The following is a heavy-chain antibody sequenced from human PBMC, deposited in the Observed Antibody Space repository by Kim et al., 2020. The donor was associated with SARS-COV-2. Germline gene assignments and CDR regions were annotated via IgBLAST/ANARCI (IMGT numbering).Heavy chain of an antibody. CDR3: ARDLLVVAPTNYYYGMDV. D-gene: IGHD2-15*01. CDR1: GFTFSSYA. J-gene: IGHJ6*02. Sequence: GGSLRLSCAASGFTFSSYAMHWVRQAPGKGLEWVAVISYDGSNKYYADSVKGRFTISRDNPKNTLYLQMNSLRAEDTAVYYCARDLLVVAPTNYYYGMDVWGQGTTVTVSS. V-gene: IGHV3-30-3*01. CDR2: ISYDGSNK.